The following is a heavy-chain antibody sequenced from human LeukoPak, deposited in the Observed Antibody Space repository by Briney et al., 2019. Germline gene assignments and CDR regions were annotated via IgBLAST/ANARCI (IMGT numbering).Heavy chain of an antibody. CDR1: GGSISSYY. V-gene: IGHV4-59*01. CDR3: ARDLGYSSSSLDWYFDL. D-gene: IGHD6-6*01. Sequence: SETLSLTCTVSGGSISSYYWSWIRQPPGKGLEWIGYIYYSGSTNYNPSLKSRVTISVDTSKNQFSLKPSSVTAADTAVYYCARDLGYSSSSLDWYFDLWGRGTLVTVSS. CDR2: IYYSGST. J-gene: IGHJ2*01.